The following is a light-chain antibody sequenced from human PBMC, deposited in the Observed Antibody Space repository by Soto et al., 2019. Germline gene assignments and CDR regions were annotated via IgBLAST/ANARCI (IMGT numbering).Light chain of an antibody. Sequence: AIQLTQFPSSLSASVGARVTITCRASQGIRDDLAWFQQKPGKAPNLLIYAASDLHTGVPSRFRGSGSGTDFTLTITSLQAEDFATYYCLQDSNYPWTFGQGTRVETK. CDR3: LQDSNYPWT. V-gene: IGKV1-6*01. J-gene: IGKJ1*01. CDR1: QGIRDD. CDR2: AAS.